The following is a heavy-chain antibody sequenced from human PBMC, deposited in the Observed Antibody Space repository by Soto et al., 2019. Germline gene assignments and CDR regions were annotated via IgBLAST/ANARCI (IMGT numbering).Heavy chain of an antibody. CDR1: GGSISSGDYY. D-gene: IGHD3-22*01. CDR2: IYYSGST. Sequence: QVQLQESGPGLVKPSQTLSLTCTVSGGSISSGDYYWSWIRQPPGKGLEWIGYIYYSGSTYYNPYLKSLVTISVDTSKNQFSLKLSSVTAADTAVYYCARVDESSGYLDYWGQGTLVTVSS. J-gene: IGHJ4*02. V-gene: IGHV4-30-4*01. CDR3: ARVDESSGYLDY.